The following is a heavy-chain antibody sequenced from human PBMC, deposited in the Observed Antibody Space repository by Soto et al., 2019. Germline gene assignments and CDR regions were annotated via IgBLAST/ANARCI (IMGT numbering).Heavy chain of an antibody. CDR3: ARDFRSGYHPGYYYYYMDV. J-gene: IGHJ6*03. V-gene: IGHV3-11*01. Sequence: GGSLRLSCAASGFTFSDYYMSWIRQAPGKGLEWVSYISSSGSTIYYADSVKGRFTISRDNAKNSLYLQMNSLRAEDTAVYYCARDFRSGYHPGYYYYYMDVWGKGTTVTVSS. CDR1: GFTFSDYY. D-gene: IGHD3-3*01. CDR2: ISSSGSTI.